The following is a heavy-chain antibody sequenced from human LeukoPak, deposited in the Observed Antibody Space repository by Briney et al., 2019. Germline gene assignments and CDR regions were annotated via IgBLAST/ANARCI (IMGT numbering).Heavy chain of an antibody. V-gene: IGHV3-53*01. CDR3: VSSSPGSIAAAARS. Sequence: GGSLRLSCAASGVTVSSNYMSRVRQAPGKGLEWVSVIYTGGSTYYADSVKGRFTISRDNSKNTLYLQMNSLRAEDTAVYYCVSSSPGSIAAAARSWGKGTTVTVSS. D-gene: IGHD6-13*01. CDR2: IYTGGST. CDR1: GVTVSSNY. J-gene: IGHJ6*03.